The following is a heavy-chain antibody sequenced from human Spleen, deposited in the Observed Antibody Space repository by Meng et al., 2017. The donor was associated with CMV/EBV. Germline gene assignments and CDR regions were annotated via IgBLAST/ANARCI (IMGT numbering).Heavy chain of an antibody. CDR2: INHSGST. CDR3: ARVWIAGSDY. V-gene: IGHV4-34*01. D-gene: IGHD6-13*01. Sequence: SLPCAVDGGSFSGYYWSWIRQPPGKGLEWIGEINHSGSTNYNPSLKSRVTISVDTSKNQFSLKLSSVTAADTAVYYCARVWIAGSDYWGQGTLVTVSS. CDR1: GGSFSGYY. J-gene: IGHJ4*02.